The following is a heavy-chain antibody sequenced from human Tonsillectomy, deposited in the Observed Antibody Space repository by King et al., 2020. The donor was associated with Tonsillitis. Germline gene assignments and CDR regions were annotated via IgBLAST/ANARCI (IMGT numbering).Heavy chain of an antibody. CDR3: ARGHSIAVADYGMDV. CDR1: GFTFSSHS. J-gene: IGHJ6*02. Sequence: VQLVESGGGLVKPGGSLRLSCAASGFTFSSHSMNWVRQAPGKGLEWVSSMSRSSSYIYYADSVKGRFTISRHNAKNSLYLQMNSLRAGDTAVYYCARGHSIAVADYGMDVWGQGTTVTVSS. V-gene: IGHV3-21*01. CDR2: MSRSSSYI. D-gene: IGHD6-19*01.